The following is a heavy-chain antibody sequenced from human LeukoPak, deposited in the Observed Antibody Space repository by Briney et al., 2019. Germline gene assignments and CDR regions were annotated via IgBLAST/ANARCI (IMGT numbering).Heavy chain of an antibody. Sequence: GGSLRLSCAASGFTFSTYWMSWVRQGPGKGLEWVALIKEDGSENFYVDSVKGRFTISRDNAKNPLFLRMNSLRAEDTAVYYCARDSLSGVLIGPRLDVWGQGTTVTVSS. D-gene: IGHD3-3*01. V-gene: IGHV3-7*01. CDR1: GFTFSTYW. J-gene: IGHJ6*02. CDR3: ARDSLSGVLIGPRLDV. CDR2: IKEDGSEN.